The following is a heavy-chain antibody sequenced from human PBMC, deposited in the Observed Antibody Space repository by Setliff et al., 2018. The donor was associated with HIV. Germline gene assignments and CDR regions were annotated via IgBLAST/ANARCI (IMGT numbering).Heavy chain of an antibody. CDR2: VSPSSIVT. D-gene: IGHD1-26*01. J-gene: IGHJ3*01. CDR3: AKPTSGLYPRAFDL. Sequence: GESLKISCKGSGYSFTSYWIGWVRQMPGKGLEWVSAVSPSSIVTYYADSVKGRFTVSRDDSKNMLFLQMNSLGPEDTAIYYCAKPTSGLYPRAFDLWGQGTMVTVSS. CDR1: GYSFTSYW. V-gene: IGHV3-23*01.